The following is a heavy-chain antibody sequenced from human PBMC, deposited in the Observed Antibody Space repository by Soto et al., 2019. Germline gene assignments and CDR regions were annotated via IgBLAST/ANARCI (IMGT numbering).Heavy chain of an antibody. Sequence: SETLSLTCAVSGGSISGSNWWSWVRRPPGKGLEWIGEIYHSGSTNYNPSLKSRVTISVDKSKNQFSLKLSSVTAADTAVYYCARSTVAGTGGWFDPWGQGTLVTVSS. CDR1: GGSISGSNW. D-gene: IGHD6-19*01. CDR3: ARSTVAGTGGWFDP. J-gene: IGHJ5*02. V-gene: IGHV4-4*02. CDR2: IYHSGST.